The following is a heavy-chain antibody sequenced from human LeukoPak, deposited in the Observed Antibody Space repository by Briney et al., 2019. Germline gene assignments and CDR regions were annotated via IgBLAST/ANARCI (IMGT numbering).Heavy chain of an antibody. CDR2: ISSSSSYI. CDR3: ARELGAFDI. V-gene: IGHV3-21*01. Sequence: GGSLRLSCAASGFTFTYAWMNWVRQAPGKGLEWVSSISSSSSYIYYADSLKGRFTISRDNAKNSLYLQMNSLRAEDTAVYYCARELGAFDIWGQGTMVTVSS. J-gene: IGHJ3*02. CDR1: GFTFTYAW. D-gene: IGHD7-27*01.